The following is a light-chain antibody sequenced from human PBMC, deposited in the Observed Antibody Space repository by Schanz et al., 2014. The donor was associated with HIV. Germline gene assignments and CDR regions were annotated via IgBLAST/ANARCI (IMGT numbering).Light chain of an antibody. V-gene: IGLV2-14*03. J-gene: IGLJ3*02. Sequence: QSALTQPASVSGSPGQSITISCTGTSSDVGGYNYVSWYQQHSAKAPKLMIYDVSHRPSGVSNRFSGSKSGNTASLTISGLQAEDEADYYCSSYAATSNVLFGGGTKLTVL. CDR2: DVS. CDR3: SSYAATSNVL. CDR1: SSDVGGYNY.